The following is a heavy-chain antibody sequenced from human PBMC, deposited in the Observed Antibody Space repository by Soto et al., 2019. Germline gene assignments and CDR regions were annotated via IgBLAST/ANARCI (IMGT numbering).Heavy chain of an antibody. J-gene: IGHJ6*02. V-gene: IGHV1-8*01. CDR1: GYTFTSYD. D-gene: IGHD3-9*01. Sequence: GASVKVSCKASGYTFTSYDINWVRQATGQGLEWMGWMNPNSGNTGYAQKFQGRVTISVDTSKNQFSLKLSSVTAADTAVYYCARHMGYDILTGYYITPNGMDVWGQGATVTVSS. CDR2: MNPNSGNT. CDR3: ARHMGYDILTGYYITPNGMDV.